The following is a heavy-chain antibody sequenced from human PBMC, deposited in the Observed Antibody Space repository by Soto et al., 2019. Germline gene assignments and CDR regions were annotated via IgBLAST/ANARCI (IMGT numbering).Heavy chain of an antibody. CDR1: GGTFSSYA. V-gene: IGHV1-69*12. D-gene: IGHD3-3*01. Sequence: QVQLVQSGAEVKKPGSSVKVSCKASGGTFSSYAISWVRQAPGQGLEWMGGIIPIFGTANYAQKFQGRGTIAADESTSTAYRELSSLRSEDTAVYYCARANLRFLEWLLECMDVWGQGTTVPVSS. J-gene: IGHJ6*02. CDR2: IIPIFGTA. CDR3: ARANLRFLEWLLECMDV.